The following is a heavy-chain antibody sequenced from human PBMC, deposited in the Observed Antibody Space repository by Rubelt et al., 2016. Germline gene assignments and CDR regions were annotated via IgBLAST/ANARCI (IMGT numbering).Heavy chain of an antibody. CDR3: ARDAGGDWNWFDL. CDR2: ISSRSSTI. CDR1: GGSFSGYY. Sequence: QVQLQQWGAGLLKPSETLSLTCAVYGGSFSGYYWSWIRQPPGKGLEWVSYISSRSSTIYYADSVKGRFTISRDNAKNERVLQWKSWRDEDTRVYYWARDAGGDWNWFDLWGQGTLVTVSS. D-gene: IGHD2-21*01. V-gene: IGHV3-11*01. J-gene: IGHJ5*02.